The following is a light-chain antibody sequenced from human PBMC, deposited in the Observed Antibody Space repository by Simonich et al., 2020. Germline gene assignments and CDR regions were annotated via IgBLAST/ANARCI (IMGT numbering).Light chain of an antibody. CDR2: SNN. J-gene: IGLJ3*02. Sequence: QSVLTQPPSASGTPGQRVTISCSGSSSNIGSNTVNWYQQLPGTAPKLLIYSNNQRPSGVPYRFSGSKSGTSAALAISGLRSEDEADYYCAAWDDSLSGWVFGGGTKLTVL. CDR1: SSNIGSNT. V-gene: IGLV1-44*01. CDR3: AAWDDSLSGWV.